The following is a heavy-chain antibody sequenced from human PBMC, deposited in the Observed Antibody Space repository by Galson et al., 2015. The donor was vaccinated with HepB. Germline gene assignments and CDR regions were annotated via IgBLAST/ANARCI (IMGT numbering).Heavy chain of an antibody. V-gene: IGHV1-58*02. J-gene: IGHJ4*02. D-gene: IGHD1-26*01. CDR3: AADGGSYYGGALDY. CDR2: IVVGSGNT. Sequence: SVKVSCKASGFTFTSSAMQWVRQARGQRLEWIGWIVVGSGNTNYAQKFQERVTITRDMSTSTAYMELSSLRSEDTAVYYCAADGGSYYGGALDYWGQGTLVTVSS. CDR1: GFTFTSSA.